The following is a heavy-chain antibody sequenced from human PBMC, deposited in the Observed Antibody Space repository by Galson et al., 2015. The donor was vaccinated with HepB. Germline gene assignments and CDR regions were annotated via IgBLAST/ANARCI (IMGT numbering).Heavy chain of an antibody. CDR2: INTNTGNP. J-gene: IGHJ2*01. CDR3: ARKIGSSSASWYFDV. CDR1: GYTFTSQA. Sequence: SVKVSCKASGYTFTSQATNWVRQAPGQGLEWMGWINTNTGNPTYAQGFTGRFVFSLDTSVSTAYLQISSLKAEDTAVYYCARKIGSSSASWYFDVWGRGTLVIVSS. V-gene: IGHV7-4-1*02. D-gene: IGHD2-2*01.